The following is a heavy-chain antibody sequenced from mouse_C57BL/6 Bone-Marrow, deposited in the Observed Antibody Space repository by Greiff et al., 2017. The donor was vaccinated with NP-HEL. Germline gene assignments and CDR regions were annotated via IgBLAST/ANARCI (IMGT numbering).Heavy chain of an antibody. Sequence: QVHVKQSGAELVRPGTSVKMSCKASGYTFTNYWIGWAKQRPGHGLEWIGDIYPGGGYTNYNEKFKGKATLTADKSSSTAYMQFSSLTSEDSAIYYYARSTEYDYFDYWGQGTTLTVSS. CDR2: IYPGGGYT. CDR3: ARSTEYDYFDY. D-gene: IGHD4-1*02. CDR1: GYTFTNYW. J-gene: IGHJ2*01. V-gene: IGHV1-63*01.